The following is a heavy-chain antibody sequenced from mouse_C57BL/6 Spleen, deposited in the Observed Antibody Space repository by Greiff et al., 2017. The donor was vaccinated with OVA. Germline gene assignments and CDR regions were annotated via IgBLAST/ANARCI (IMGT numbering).Heavy chain of an antibody. V-gene: IGHV1-26*01. Sequence: EVQLQQSGPELVKPGASVKISCKASGYTFTDYYMNWVKQSHGKSLEWIGDINPNNGGTSYNQKFKGKATLTVDKSSSTAYMELRSLTSEDSAVDYCAGDYDRFAYWGQGTLVTVSA. CDR2: INPNNGGT. CDR1: GYTFTDYY. D-gene: IGHD2-4*01. J-gene: IGHJ3*01. CDR3: AGDYDRFAY.